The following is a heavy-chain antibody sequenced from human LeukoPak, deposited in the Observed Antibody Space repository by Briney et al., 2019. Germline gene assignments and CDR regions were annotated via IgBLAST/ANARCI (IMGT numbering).Heavy chain of an antibody. CDR3: ARGLYVNYDILTGYYTSFDY. V-gene: IGHV4-34*01. Sequence: PSETLSLTCTGSGGSISSYYWSWIRQPPGKGLEWIGEINHSGSTNYNPSLKSRVTISVDASKNQFSLKLSSVTAADTAVYYCARGLYVNYDILTGYYTSFDYWGQGTLVTVSS. CDR2: INHSGST. CDR1: GGSISSYY. J-gene: IGHJ4*02. D-gene: IGHD3-9*01.